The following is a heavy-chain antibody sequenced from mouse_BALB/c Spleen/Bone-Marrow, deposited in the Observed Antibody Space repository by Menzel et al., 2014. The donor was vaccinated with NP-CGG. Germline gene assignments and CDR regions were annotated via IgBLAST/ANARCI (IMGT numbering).Heavy chain of an antibody. J-gene: IGHJ3*01. CDR2: ISTYYGDA. Sequence: VQLQESGAELVRPGVSVKISCKGSGYTFTDYAMHWVKQSHAKSLEWIGVISTYYGDASYNQKFKGKATMTVGKSSSTAYMELARLTSEDSAIYYCAREGPWFAYWGQGTLVTVSA. CDR3: AREGPWFAY. V-gene: IGHV1S137*01. CDR1: GYTFTDYA.